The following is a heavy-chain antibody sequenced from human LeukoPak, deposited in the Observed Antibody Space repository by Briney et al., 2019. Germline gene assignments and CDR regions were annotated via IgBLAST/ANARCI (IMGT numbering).Heavy chain of an antibody. D-gene: IGHD2-2*01. CDR1: GGTFSIYA. CDR2: IIPIFGTA. CDR3: ATRRRQYQLLSYGMDV. V-gene: IGHV1-69*13. J-gene: IGHJ6*02. Sequence: SVKVSCKASGGTFSIYAISWVRQAPGQGLEWMGGIIPIFGTANYAQKFQGRVTITADESTSTAYMELSSLRSEDTAVYYCATRRRQYQLLSYGMDVWGQGTTVTVSS.